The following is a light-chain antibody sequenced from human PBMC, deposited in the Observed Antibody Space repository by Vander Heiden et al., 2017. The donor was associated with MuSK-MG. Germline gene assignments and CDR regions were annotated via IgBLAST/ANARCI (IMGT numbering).Light chain of an antibody. Sequence: QLVLTQSPSASASLGASVKLPCTLSSGHSSYAIAWHQQQPEKGPRYLMKLNSDGSHRKGDGIPDRFSGSSSGTERYLTISSPQSEDEADYYCQTWGTGKPVVVGGGTKRTVL. V-gene: IGLV4-69*01. CDR1: SGHSSYA. CDR3: QTWGTGKPVV. CDR2: LNSDGSH. J-gene: IGLJ2*01.